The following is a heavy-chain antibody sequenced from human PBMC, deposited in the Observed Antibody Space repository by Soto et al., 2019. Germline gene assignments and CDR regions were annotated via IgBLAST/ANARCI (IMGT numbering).Heavy chain of an antibody. CDR1: GFTFSSYS. V-gene: IGHV3-21*01. CDR2: ISSSSYI. D-gene: IGHD6-6*01. Sequence: GGSLRLSCAASGFTFSSYSMNWVRQAPGKGLEWVSSISSSSYIYYADSVKGRFTISRDNAKNSLYLQMNSLRAEDTAVYYCARDLSSIAARPSDYWGQGTLVTVS. J-gene: IGHJ4*02. CDR3: ARDLSSIAARPSDY.